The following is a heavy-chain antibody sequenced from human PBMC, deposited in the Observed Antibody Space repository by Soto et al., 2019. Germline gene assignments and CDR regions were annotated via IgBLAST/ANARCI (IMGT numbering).Heavy chain of an antibody. Sequence: SETLSLTCGVSVYSISSGYYWGCIRQSPGKGLEWIGSIFHSGNTYYNPSLKSRVTISVDTSKNQFSLRLSSVTAADTAIYYCARDQTYYGPYYYTMDVWGPGTTVTVSS. CDR3: ARDQTYYGPYYYTMDV. CDR1: VYSISSGYY. D-gene: IGHD3-10*01. CDR2: IFHSGNT. V-gene: IGHV4-38-2*02. J-gene: IGHJ6*02.